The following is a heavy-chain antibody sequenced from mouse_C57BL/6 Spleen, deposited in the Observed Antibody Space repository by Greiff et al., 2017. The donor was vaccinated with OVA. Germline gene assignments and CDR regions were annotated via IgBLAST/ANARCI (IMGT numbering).Heavy chain of an antibody. CDR1: GYTFTSYW. V-gene: IGHV1-64*01. J-gene: IGHJ4*01. Sequence: QVQPQQPGAELVKPGASVKLSCQASGYTFTSYWMHWVKQRPGQGLEWIGMIHPNSGSTNYNEKFKSKATLTVDKSSSTAYMQLSSLTSEDSAVYYCAYYGYGAMDYWGQGTSVTVSS. CDR2: IHPNSGST. D-gene: IGHD2-2*01. CDR3: AYYGYGAMDY.